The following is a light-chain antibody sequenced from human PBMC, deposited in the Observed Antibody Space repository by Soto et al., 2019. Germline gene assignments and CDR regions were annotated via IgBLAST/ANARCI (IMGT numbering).Light chain of an antibody. CDR1: QTISSW. V-gene: IGKV1-5*03. CDR2: KAS. Sequence: DIQMSQSPSPRSGSVGDRVTITCRASQTISSWLAWYQQKPGKAPKLLIYKASTLKSGVPSRFSGSGSGTEFTLTISSLQPDDFATYYFQHYNSYSEAFGQWTKVELK. J-gene: IGKJ1*01. CDR3: QHYNSYSEA.